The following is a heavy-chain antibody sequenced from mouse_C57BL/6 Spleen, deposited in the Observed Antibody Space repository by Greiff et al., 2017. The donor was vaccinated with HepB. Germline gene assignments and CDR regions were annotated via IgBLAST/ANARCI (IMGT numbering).Heavy chain of an antibody. CDR2: IDPDGGGT. CDR1: GYTFTSYW. CDR3: ARWGITTVVGDYFDY. D-gene: IGHD1-1*01. J-gene: IGHJ2*01. V-gene: IGHV1-72*01. Sequence: VQLQQPGAELVKPGASVKLSCKASGYTFTSYWMHWVKQRTGRGLEWIGRIDPDGGGTKYNEKFKSKATMTVDKPSSTAYMQLSSLTSEDSAVYYGARWGITTVVGDYFDYWGQGTTLTVSS.